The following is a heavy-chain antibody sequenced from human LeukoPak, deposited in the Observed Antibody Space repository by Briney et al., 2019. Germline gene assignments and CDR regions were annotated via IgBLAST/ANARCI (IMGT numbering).Heavy chain of an antibody. CDR2: ISSSGSTI. CDR1: GFTFSDYY. V-gene: IGHV3-11*04. D-gene: IGHD2-2*01. Sequence: GGSLRLSCAASGFTFSDYYMSWIRQAPGKGLEWVSYISSSGSTIYYADSVKGRFTISRDNAKNSLHLQMNSLRAEDTAVYYCARDIVVVPAAIAYFDYWGQGTLVTVSS. J-gene: IGHJ4*02. CDR3: ARDIVVVPAAIAYFDY.